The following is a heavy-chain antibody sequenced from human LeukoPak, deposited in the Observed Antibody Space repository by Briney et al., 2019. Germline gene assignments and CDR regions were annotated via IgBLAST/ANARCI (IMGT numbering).Heavy chain of an antibody. V-gene: IGHV3-21*01. CDR1: GFTFSSCS. D-gene: IGHD6-13*01. CDR2: ISSSSSYI. CDR3: AKFGYSSSWDAFDI. J-gene: IGHJ3*02. Sequence: GGSLRLSCAASGFTFSSCSMNWVRQSPEKGLECLSSISSSSSYIYYADSVKGRFTISRDNAKNSLYLQMNSLRAEDTAVYYCAKFGYSSSWDAFDIWGQGTMVTVSS.